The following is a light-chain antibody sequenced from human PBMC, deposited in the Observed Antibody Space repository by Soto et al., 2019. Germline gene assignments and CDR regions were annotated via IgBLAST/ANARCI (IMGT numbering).Light chain of an antibody. CDR2: AAS. V-gene: IGKV1-8*01. CDR1: QGISSY. CDR3: QQYYSYPLT. Sequence: AIRMTQSPSSFSASTGDRVTITCRASQGISSYLAWYQQKPGKAPKLLIYAASTFKSGVPSRFSGSGSGTDFTLTISCLQSEDFATYYCQQYYSYPLTFGGGTKVESK. J-gene: IGKJ4*01.